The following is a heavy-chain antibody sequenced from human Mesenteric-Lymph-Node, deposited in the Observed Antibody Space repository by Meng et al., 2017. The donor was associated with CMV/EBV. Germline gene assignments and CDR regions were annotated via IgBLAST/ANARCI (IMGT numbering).Heavy chain of an antibody. D-gene: IGHD2-2*01. CDR1: GFTVSSNY. CDR2: IYSGGST. Sequence: GESLKISCAASGFTVSSNYMSWVRRAPGKGLEWVSVIYSGGSTYYADSVKGRFTISRDNSKNTLYLQMNSLRAEDTAVYYCARGYCSSTSCYYRYYYGMDVWGQGTTVTVSS. CDR3: ARGYCSSTSCYYRYYYGMDV. V-gene: IGHV3-53*01. J-gene: IGHJ6*02.